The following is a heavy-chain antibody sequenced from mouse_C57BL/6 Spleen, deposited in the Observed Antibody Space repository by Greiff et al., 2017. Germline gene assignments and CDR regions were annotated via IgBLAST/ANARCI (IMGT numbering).Heavy chain of an antibody. J-gene: IGHJ4*01. V-gene: IGHV5-4*03. D-gene: IGHD3-1*01. CDR3: ARGLAMDY. CDR2: ISDGGSYT. CDR1: GFTFSSYA. Sequence: EVKVEESGGGLVKPGGSLKLSCAASGFTFSSYAMSWVRQTPEKRLEWVATISDGGSYTYYPDNVKGRFTISRDNAKNNLYLQMSHLKSEDTAMYYCARGLAMDYWGQGTSVTVSS.